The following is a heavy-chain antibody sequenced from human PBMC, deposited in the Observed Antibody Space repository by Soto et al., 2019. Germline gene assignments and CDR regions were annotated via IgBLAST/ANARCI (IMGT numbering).Heavy chain of an antibody. CDR1: GGTFSSYT. D-gene: IGHD6-13*01. J-gene: IGHJ4*02. Sequence: QVQLVQSGAEVKKPGSSVKVSCKASGGTFSSYTMSWVRQAPGQGLEWMGRIIPILGIANYAQKFQGRVTITADKSTSTAYMELSSLRSEDTAVYYCARASIAAAGTDYFDYWGQGTLVTVSS. CDR2: IIPILGIA. V-gene: IGHV1-69*02. CDR3: ARASIAAAGTDYFDY.